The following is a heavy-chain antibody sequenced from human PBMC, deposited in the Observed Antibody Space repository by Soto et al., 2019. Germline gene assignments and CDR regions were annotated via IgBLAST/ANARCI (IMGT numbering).Heavy chain of an antibody. CDR1: GFTFSSYG. CDR3: ARPTTPGYSYGYSQALDY. J-gene: IGHJ4*02. CDR2: IWYDGSNK. D-gene: IGHD5-18*01. V-gene: IGHV3-33*01. Sequence: GESLKISCAASGFTFSSYGMHWVRQAPGKGLEWVAVIWYDGSNKYYADSVKGRFTISRDNSKNTLYLQMNSLRAEDTAVYYCARPTTPGYSYGYSQALDYWGQGTLVTVSS.